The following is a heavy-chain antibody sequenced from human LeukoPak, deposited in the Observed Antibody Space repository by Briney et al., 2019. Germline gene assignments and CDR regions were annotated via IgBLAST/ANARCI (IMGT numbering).Heavy chain of an antibody. V-gene: IGHV3-7*04. J-gene: IGHJ4*02. CDR2: INPDGGEK. CDR3: ARNYD. CDR1: GFTFSSNW. D-gene: IGHD3-10*01. Sequence: GGSLRLSCTASGFTFSSNWMTWVRQAPGKGLEWVANINPDGGEKYYVDSVKGRFTISRDNPKNSLYLQMNSLRVEDTAVYYCARNYDWGQGTLVTVSS.